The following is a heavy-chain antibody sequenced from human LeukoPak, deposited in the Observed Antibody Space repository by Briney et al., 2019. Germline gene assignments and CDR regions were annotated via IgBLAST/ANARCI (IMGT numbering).Heavy chain of an antibody. D-gene: IGHD1-1*01. V-gene: IGHV4-38-2*02. CDR1: GYSISSTYY. Sequence: PSETLSLTCTVSGYSISSTYYGAWIRQPPGKGLEWIATISHSGNTYYTPSLESRLTISLDTSKKHFSLRLSSVTAADTAVYYCARVNAPVATFDYWGLGTLAAVSS. CDR2: ISHSGNT. J-gene: IGHJ4*02. CDR3: ARVNAPVATFDY.